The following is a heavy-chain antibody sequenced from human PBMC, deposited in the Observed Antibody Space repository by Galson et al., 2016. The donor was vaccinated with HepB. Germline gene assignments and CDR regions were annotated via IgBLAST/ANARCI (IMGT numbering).Heavy chain of an antibody. D-gene: IGHD2-8*02. V-gene: IGHV3-73*01. CDR2: IRNKVNNYST. Sequence: SLRLSCAASGFSFSDSAMHWVRQAPGKGLEWVGRIRNKVNNYSTSYAASVKGRFTISRDDSKETAFLQMNSLKAEDSAVYYCTVKTWCHFDYWGQGALVTVSS. J-gene: IGHJ4*02. CDR3: TVKTWCHFDY. CDR1: GFSFSDSA.